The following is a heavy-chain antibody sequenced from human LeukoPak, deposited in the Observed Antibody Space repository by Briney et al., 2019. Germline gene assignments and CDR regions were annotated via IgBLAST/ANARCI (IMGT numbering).Heavy chain of an antibody. CDR2: MNPNSGNT. D-gene: IGHD3-3*01. Sequence: GASVKVSCKASGGTFSSYAISWVRQATGQGLEWMGWMNPNSGNTGYAQKFQGRVTMTRNTSISTAYMELSSLRSEDTAVYYCASGYQYYDFWSGYYSRYFQHWGQGTLVTVSS. V-gene: IGHV1-8*02. CDR3: ASGYQYYDFWSGYYSRYFQH. J-gene: IGHJ1*01. CDR1: GGTFSSYA.